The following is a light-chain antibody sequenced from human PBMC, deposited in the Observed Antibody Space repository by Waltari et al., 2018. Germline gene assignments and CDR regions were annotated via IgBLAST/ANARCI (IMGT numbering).Light chain of an antibody. CDR1: QSVLYSSNNDNY. CDR3: QQYYESPYT. CDR2: GAS. J-gene: IGKJ2*01. Sequence: DIVMTQPPDSLAVSLGARASINCKSSQSVLYSSNNDNYLAWYQQKPGQPPQLLIYGASTRESGVPDRFGGSGSGTQFTLTISSLQAEDVAVYYCQQYYESPYTVGQGTKLEIK. V-gene: IGKV4-1*01.